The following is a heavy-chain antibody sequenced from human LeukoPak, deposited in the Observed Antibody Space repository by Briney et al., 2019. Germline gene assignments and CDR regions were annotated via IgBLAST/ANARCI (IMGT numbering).Heavy chain of an antibody. J-gene: IGHJ6*03. Sequence: GGSLRLSCAASGFTFSSYWMHWVRQAPGKGLVWVSRINSDGSSTSYADSVKGRFTTSRDNAKNTLYLQMNSLRAEDTAVYYCARDKVSDYDFWSGYYLRYYYYYMDVWGKGTTVTVSS. CDR3: ARDKVSDYDFWSGYYLRYYYYYMDV. D-gene: IGHD3-3*01. CDR2: INSDGSST. V-gene: IGHV3-74*01. CDR1: GFTFSSYW.